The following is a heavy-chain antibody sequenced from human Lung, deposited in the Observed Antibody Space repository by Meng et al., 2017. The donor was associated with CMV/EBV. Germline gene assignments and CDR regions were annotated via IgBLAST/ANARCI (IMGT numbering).Heavy chain of an antibody. CDR2: IKRKNDGGTT. CDR1: GFTFSNAW. Sequence: GESLKISCSASGFTFSNAWMSWVRQAPGKGLEWVGRIKRKNDGGTTDYAAPVKGRFTISRDDSKNTLYLQMNSLKTEDTAVYYCTTSIRITMVRGVIFRDVWGQGXTATVSS. V-gene: IGHV3-15*01. CDR3: TTSIRITMVRGVIFRDV. J-gene: IGHJ6*02. D-gene: IGHD3-10*01.